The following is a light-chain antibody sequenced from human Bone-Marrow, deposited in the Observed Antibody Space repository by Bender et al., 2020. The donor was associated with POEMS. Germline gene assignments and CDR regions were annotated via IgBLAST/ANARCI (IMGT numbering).Light chain of an antibody. J-gene: IGLJ3*02. CDR1: SLPKQY. V-gene: IGLV3-25*03. CDR3: LSADPTGNLGV. Sequence: SYEVTQPPSVSVSPGQTAKITCSGNSLPKQYAYWYQQKPGQAPLLVIQKDTERPSGIPERFSGSTSGTTVTLTISGVQTEDEADYYCLSADPTGNLGVFGGGTKLAVL. CDR2: KDT.